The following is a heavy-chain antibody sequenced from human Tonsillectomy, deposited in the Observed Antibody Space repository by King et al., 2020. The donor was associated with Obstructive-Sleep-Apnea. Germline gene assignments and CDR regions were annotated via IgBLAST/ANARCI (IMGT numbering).Heavy chain of an antibody. CDR1: GGSITSGGYQ. V-gene: IGHV4-31*03. D-gene: IGHD2-8*01. CDR2: IYDSGIT. Sequence: VPLQESGPGLVKTSQTLSLTCTVSGGSITSGGYQWSWVRQHPGRGLEWIGFIYDSGITRYNPSLKSRVTLSVDTSKNQFFLNLTSATAADTAIYYCARILYPPPGLFDPWGQGTRVIVSS. CDR3: ARILYPPPGLFDP. J-gene: IGHJ5*02.